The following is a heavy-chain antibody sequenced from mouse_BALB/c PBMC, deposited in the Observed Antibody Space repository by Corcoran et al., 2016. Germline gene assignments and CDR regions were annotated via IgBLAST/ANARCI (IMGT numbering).Heavy chain of an antibody. Sequence: QIQLVQSGPELKKHGETVKISCKDSGYTVTNDGMNWVKQAPGKGLKGMGWINTYTGEQTYADDFKGRFAFSLETSASTAYLQINNLKNEDTATYFCARSDGSSWFAYWGQGTLVTVSA. CDR2: INTYTGEQ. CDR3: ARSDGSSWFAY. D-gene: IGHD1-1*01. V-gene: IGHV9-3-1*01. CDR1: GYTVTNDG. J-gene: IGHJ3*01.